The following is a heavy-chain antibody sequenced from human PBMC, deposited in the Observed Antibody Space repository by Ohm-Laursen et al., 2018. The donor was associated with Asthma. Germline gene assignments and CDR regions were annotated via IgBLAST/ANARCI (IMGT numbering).Heavy chain of an antibody. CDR1: GGSISSGGYY. Sequence: TLSLTCAVSGGSISSGGYYWSWIHQEPGKGLEWIANIYDSGMTYYKASLKSRLTISVDSSKNQLSLILTSVTAADTAVYYCARGVDYGGNHLDSWGQGTLVTVS. CDR2: IYDSGMT. D-gene: IGHD4-23*01. V-gene: IGHV4-31*11. CDR3: ARGVDYGGNHLDS. J-gene: IGHJ4*02.